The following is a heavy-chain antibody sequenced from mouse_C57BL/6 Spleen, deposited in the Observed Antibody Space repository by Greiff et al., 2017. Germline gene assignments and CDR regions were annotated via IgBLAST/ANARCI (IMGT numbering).Heavy chain of an antibody. Sequence: EVQLVESGEGLVKPGGSLKLSCAASGFTFSSYAMSWVRQTPEKRLEWVAYISSGGDYIYYADTVKGRFTISRDNARNTLYLQMSSLKSEDTAMYYCTREGVHYYGSSPLYAMDYWGQGTSVTVSP. J-gene: IGHJ4*01. CDR1: GFTFSSYA. CDR2: ISSGGDYI. CDR3: TREGVHYYGSSPLYAMDY. V-gene: IGHV5-9-1*02. D-gene: IGHD1-1*01.